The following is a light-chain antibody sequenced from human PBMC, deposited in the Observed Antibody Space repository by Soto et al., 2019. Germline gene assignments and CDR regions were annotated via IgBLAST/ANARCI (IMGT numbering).Light chain of an antibody. V-gene: IGKV1-33*01. CDR3: QQYENLPT. CDR1: QNNDNY. Sequence: IQMTQSPSSLSASVGDRVTITCQASQNNDNYLNWYQQKPGRAPKLLIYDASNLEAGVPSRFRGSASGTDFTFTISRLQPEDIATYYCQQYENLPTFGQGTRMEIK. J-gene: IGKJ5*01. CDR2: DAS.